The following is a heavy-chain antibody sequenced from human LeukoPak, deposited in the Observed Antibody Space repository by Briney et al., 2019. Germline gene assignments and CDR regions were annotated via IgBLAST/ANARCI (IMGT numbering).Heavy chain of an antibody. V-gene: IGHV3-23*01. Sequence: GGSLRLSCAASGFTFSSYAMSWVRQAPGKGLEWVSAISGSGGSTYYADSVKGRFTISRDNSKNTLYLQMNSLRAEDTAVYYCPKGGWFGELLGFDYWGQGTLVTVSS. CDR3: PKGGWFGELLGFDY. D-gene: IGHD3-10*01. CDR2: ISGSGGST. CDR1: GFTFSSYA. J-gene: IGHJ4*02.